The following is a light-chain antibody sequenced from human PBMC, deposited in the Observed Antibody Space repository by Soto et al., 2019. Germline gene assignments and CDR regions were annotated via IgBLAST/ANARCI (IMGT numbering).Light chain of an antibody. V-gene: IGLV2-14*01. J-gene: IGLJ2*01. CDR1: NSDIGAYNY. CDR3: TSYTSITILV. CDR2: GVT. Sequence: QSALTQPASVSGSPGQSITISCTGTNSDIGAYNYVSWYQHLPGKAPKPMIYGVTNRPSGVSNRFSGSKSGNTASLTISGLLAEDEAHYYCTSYTSITILVFGGGTKLTVL.